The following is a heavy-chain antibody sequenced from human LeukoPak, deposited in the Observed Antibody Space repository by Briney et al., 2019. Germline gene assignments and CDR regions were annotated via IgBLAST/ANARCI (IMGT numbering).Heavy chain of an antibody. CDR1: GFSFDDYA. CDR2: ITRNRGNI. V-gene: IGHV3-9*03. CDR3: AKTSTSYCTGDCLPGYFDL. J-gene: IGHJ2*01. D-gene: IGHD2-21*02. Sequence: PGGSLRLSCAVSGFSFDDYAMHWVRQAPGKGLEWVSGITRNRGNIRYAASVKGRFTISRDTAKNSLYLQMNSLREEDMALYYCAKTSTSYCTGDCLPGYFDLWGRGTLVTVST.